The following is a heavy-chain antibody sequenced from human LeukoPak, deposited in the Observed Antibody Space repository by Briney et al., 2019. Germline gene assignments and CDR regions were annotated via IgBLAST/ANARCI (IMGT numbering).Heavy chain of an antibody. CDR2: IYYTGST. CDR3: VRDPHGSDS. J-gene: IGHJ4*02. V-gene: IGHV4-61*01. Sequence: PSETLSLTCTVSGGSVSSGSHYWSWIRQPPGKGLEWIAYIYYTGSTNYNPSLKSRVTISVDTSKNQFSLKLRSVTAADTAVYYCVRDPHGSDSWGQGTLVTVSS. D-gene: IGHD3-10*01. CDR1: GGSVSSGSHY.